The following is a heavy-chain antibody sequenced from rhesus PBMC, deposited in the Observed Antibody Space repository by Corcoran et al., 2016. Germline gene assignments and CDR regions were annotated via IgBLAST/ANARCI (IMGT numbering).Heavy chain of an antibody. V-gene: IGHV4-122*02. Sequence: QLQLQESGPGLVKPSETLSLTCAVSGYSISGYYWSWIRQAPGKGLEWIGYITYMGSTSYSPSLKVRVTISRDTSKNQFSLKLSSVTAADTAVDYCASVSWNYVDYWGQGVLVTVSS. CDR3: ASVSWNYVDY. CDR2: ITYMGST. D-gene: IGHD1-1-1*01. J-gene: IGHJ4*01. CDR1: GYSISGYY.